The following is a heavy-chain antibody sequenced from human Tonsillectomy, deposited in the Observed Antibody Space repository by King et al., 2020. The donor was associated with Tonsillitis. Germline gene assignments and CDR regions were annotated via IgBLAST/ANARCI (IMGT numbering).Heavy chain of an antibody. Sequence: VQLQESGPGLVKPSETLSLTCTVSGASISSYYWSWIRQPPGKGMEWIGYIFYSGSTKYNPSLKSRVSISVDTSRNQFSLKLSSVTAADTAVYYCARDPAVADTWGWFDTWGQGTLVTVSS. D-gene: IGHD6-19*01. CDR2: IFYSGST. CDR1: GASISSYY. J-gene: IGHJ5*02. CDR3: ARDPAVADTWGWFDT. V-gene: IGHV4-59*01.